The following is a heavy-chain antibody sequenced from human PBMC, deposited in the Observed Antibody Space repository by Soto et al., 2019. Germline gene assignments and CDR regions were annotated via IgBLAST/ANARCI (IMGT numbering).Heavy chain of an antibody. CDR3: ARAIRSGYSEYYFDY. D-gene: IGHD3-3*01. Sequence: SVKVSCKASGYTFTSYAISWVRQAPGQGLEWMGWISAYNGNTNYAQNLQGRVTMTTDTSTITAYMELRSLRSDDTAMYCCARAIRSGYSEYYFDYWGQGTLVTVSS. J-gene: IGHJ4*02. V-gene: IGHV1-18*01. CDR2: ISAYNGNT. CDR1: GYTFTSYA.